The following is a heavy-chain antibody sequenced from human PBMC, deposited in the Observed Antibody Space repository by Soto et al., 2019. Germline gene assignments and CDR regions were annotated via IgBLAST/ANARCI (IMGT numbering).Heavy chain of an antibody. CDR2: IKNDGSEK. J-gene: IGHJ4*02. D-gene: IGHD5-18*01. Sequence: EAQLVESGGALVRPGESLRLSCAASGISTSSYWMGWVRQAPGRGLEWVASIKNDGSEKYYMDSLKGRFTISRDNALNTLSLQINSLRAEDTAVYFCVTGYHSDYWGQGALVTVSS. CDR1: GISTSSYW. V-gene: IGHV3-7*03. CDR3: VTGYHSDY.